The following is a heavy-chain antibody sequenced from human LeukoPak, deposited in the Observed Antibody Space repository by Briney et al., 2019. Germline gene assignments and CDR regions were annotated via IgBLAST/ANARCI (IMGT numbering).Heavy chain of an antibody. CDR2: ISGDGGST. CDR1: GFTFDDYA. D-gene: IGHD2-15*01. V-gene: IGHV3-43*02. CDR3: ACYNNWFDP. Sequence: GGSLRLSCAASGFTFDDYAMHWVRQAPGKGLEWVSLISGDGGSTYYADSVKGRFTISGDNSKNTLYLQMNSLRAEDTAVYYCACYNNWFDPWGQGTLVTVSS. J-gene: IGHJ5*02.